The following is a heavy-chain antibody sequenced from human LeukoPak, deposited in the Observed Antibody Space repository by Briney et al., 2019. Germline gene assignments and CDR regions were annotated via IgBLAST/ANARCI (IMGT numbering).Heavy chain of an antibody. CDR2: IRYDGSNK. CDR3: AKVDSSGSSGFDF. CDR1: GFTFSGYA. V-gene: IGHV3-30*02. D-gene: IGHD6-19*01. J-gene: IGHJ4*02. Sequence: GGSLRLSCAASGFTFSGYAMHWVRLAPGKGLEWVAFIRYDGSNKYYADSVKGRFTISRDNSKNTLYLQMNSLRAEDTAVYYCAKVDSSGSSGFDFWGQGTLVTVSS.